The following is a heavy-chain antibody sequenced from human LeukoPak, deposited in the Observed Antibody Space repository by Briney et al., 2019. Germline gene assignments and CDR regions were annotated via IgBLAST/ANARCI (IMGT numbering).Heavy chain of an antibody. D-gene: IGHD3-10*01. J-gene: IGHJ4*02. V-gene: IGHV1-18*01. CDR2: VSPYNGNT. Sequence: ASVKVSCKTSGYTFTDYDITWVRQAPGQGLEWMGRVSPYNGNTYYSQRFQDRVTITKDTSTGTAYMDLRNLRTDDTAMYYCARSGRVRRVVKDLFEYWGQGTLVAVSS. CDR1: GYTFTDYD. CDR3: ARSGRVRRVVKDLFEY.